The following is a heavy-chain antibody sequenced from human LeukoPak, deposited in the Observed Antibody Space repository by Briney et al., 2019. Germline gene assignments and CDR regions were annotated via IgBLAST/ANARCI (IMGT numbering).Heavy chain of an antibody. CDR1: GFTFSDYY. CDR3: AKDHYDYVWGSYRLDY. CDR2: ISSSGSTI. Sequence: GGSLRLSCAASGFTFSDYYMSWIRQAPGKGLEWVSYISSSGSTIYYADSVKGRFTISRDNSKNTLYLQMNSLRAEDTAVYYCAKDHYDYVWGSYRLDYWGQGTLVTVSS. D-gene: IGHD3-16*02. J-gene: IGHJ4*02. V-gene: IGHV3-11*04.